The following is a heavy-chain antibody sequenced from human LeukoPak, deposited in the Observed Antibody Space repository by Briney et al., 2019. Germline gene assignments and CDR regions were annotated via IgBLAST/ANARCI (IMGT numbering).Heavy chain of an antibody. CDR1: GGSISSYY. D-gene: IGHD6-13*01. Sequence: SETLSLTCTVSGGSISSYYWSWIRQPPGKGLEWIGYIYYSGSTNYNPSLKSRVTMSVDTSKNQFSLKLSSVTAADTAVYYCARDSGYSSCWFDPWGQGTLVTVSS. J-gene: IGHJ5*02. CDR2: IYYSGST. CDR3: ARDSGYSSCWFDP. V-gene: IGHV4-59*12.